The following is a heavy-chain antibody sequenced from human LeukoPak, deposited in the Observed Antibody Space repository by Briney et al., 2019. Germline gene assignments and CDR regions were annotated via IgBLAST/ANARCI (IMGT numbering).Heavy chain of an antibody. V-gene: IGHV3-7*01. CDR1: GFIFNNYG. CDR3: ARDQRWRFNFDS. Sequence: GGSLRLSCAASGFIFNNYGMHWVRQAPGKGLEWVANIKQDGSEKYYVDSVKGRFTISRDNAKNSLYLEMNSLRAEDTAVYYCARDQRWRFNFDSWGQGILVTVSS. D-gene: IGHD4-23*01. CDR2: IKQDGSEK. J-gene: IGHJ4*02.